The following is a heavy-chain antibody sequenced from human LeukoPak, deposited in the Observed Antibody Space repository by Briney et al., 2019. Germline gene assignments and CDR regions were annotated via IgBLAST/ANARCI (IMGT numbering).Heavy chain of an antibody. CDR2: IYSTGST. CDR3: ARQIASAGTAGFDF. D-gene: IGHD6-13*01. V-gene: IGHV4-4*07. CDR1: GGSISSYY. J-gene: IGHJ4*02. Sequence: SETLSLTCTVSGGSISSYYWSWIRQPAGKGLEWIGRIYSTGSTNYNPSLKSRVTMSVDASKNQFSLRLRSVTAADTAVYYCARQIASAGTAGFDFWGQGAQVTVSS.